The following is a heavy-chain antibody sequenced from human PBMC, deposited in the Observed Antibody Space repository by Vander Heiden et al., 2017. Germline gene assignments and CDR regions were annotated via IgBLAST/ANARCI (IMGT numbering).Heavy chain of an antibody. CDR2: IDWADDK. CDR3: ARPIDSGDAIDI. D-gene: IGHD3-22*01. J-gene: IGHJ3*02. V-gene: IGHV2-70*04. Sequence: QVTLKESGPALVKPTQTLTLTCTFSGFSLSTRGMRVSWVRQPPGKALEWLARIDWADDKVYNRSLRTRLTISKDTSKNPVFLTMTNMDPVDTATYYCARPIDSGDAIDIWGQGTMVTVSS. CDR1: GFSLSTRGMR.